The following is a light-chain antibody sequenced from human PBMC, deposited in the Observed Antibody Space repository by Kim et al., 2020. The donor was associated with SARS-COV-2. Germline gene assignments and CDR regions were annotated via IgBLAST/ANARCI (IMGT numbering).Light chain of an antibody. Sequence: SASVGDRVPLPCRASQSISSWLAWYQQKPGKAPKLLIYKASNLESGVPSRFSGSGSGTEFTLTISSLQPDDFATYYCQQYKTYWTFGQGTKVEIK. V-gene: IGKV1-5*03. CDR2: KAS. CDR3: QQYKTYWT. J-gene: IGKJ1*01. CDR1: QSISSW.